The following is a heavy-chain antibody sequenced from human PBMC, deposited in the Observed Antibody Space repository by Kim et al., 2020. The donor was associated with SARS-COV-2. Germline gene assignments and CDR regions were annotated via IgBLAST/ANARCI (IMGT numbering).Heavy chain of an antibody. D-gene: IGHD6-6*01. J-gene: IGHJ3*02. V-gene: IGHV4-59*01. CDR1: GGSISSYY. Sequence: SETLSLTCTVSGGSISSYYWSWIRQPPGKGLEWIGYIYYSGSTNYNPSLKSRVIITADTSKNQFFLMLSAVTAADTAVYYCARGPSGLDAFDIWGQGTMVTVSS. CDR3: ARGPSGLDAFDI. CDR2: IYYSGST.